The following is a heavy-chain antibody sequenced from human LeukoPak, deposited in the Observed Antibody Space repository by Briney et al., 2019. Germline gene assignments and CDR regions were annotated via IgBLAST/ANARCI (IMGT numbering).Heavy chain of an antibody. CDR2: ISYDGSNK. J-gene: IGHJ4*02. D-gene: IGHD5-18*01. CDR1: GFTFSSYA. CDR3: ARDAPDTAMVSVLDY. V-gene: IGHV3-30-3*01. Sequence: QSGGSLRLSCAASGFTFSSYAMHWVRKAPGKGLEWVAVISYDGSNKYYADSVKGRFTISRDNSKNTLYLQMNSLRAEDTAVYYCARDAPDTAMVSVLDYWGQGTLVTVSS.